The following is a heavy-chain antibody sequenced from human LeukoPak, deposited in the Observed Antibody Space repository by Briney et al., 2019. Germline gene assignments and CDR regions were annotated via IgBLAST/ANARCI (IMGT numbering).Heavy chain of an antibody. V-gene: IGHV1-18*04. J-gene: IGHJ4*02. Sequence: ASVKVSCEASGYTFTSYGISWVRQAPGQGLEWMGWISAYNGNTNYAQKLQGRVTMTTDTSTSTAYMELRSLRSDDTAVYYCATSSSSWYYFDYWGQGTLVTVSS. D-gene: IGHD6-13*01. CDR3: ATSSSSWYYFDY. CDR1: GYTFTSYG. CDR2: ISAYNGNT.